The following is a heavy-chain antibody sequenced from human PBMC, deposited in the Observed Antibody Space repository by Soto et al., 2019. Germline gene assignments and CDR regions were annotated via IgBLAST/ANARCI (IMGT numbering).Heavy chain of an antibody. Sequence: GESLKISCKGSGYSFTSYWIGWVRQMPGKGLEWMGIIYPGDSDTRYSPSFQGQVTISADKSISTAYLQWSSLKASDTAMYYCARQGPKTYYYYGMDVWGQGTTVTVSS. J-gene: IGHJ6*02. CDR2: IYPGDSDT. CDR1: GYSFTSYW. CDR3: ARQGPKTYYYYGMDV. V-gene: IGHV5-51*01.